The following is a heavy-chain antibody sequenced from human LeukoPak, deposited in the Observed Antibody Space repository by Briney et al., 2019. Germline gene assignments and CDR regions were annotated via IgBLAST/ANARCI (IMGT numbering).Heavy chain of an antibody. CDR3: ARGVTVVGYYSDY. Sequence: SQTLSLTCAISGDSVSTNSGAWNWIRQSPSRGLEWLGRTYYRSKWYNDYAVSVKSRITINPDTSKNQFSLQLNSVSPEDTAVYYCARGVTVVGYYSDYWGQGTLVTVSS. J-gene: IGHJ4*02. V-gene: IGHV6-1*01. D-gene: IGHD6-19*01. CDR1: GDSVSTNSGA. CDR2: TYYRSKWYN.